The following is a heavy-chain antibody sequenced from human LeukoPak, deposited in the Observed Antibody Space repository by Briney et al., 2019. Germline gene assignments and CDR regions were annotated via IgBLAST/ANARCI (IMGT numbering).Heavy chain of an antibody. V-gene: IGHV1-69*05. Sequence: SVKVSCKASGGTFSSYAISWVRQAPGQGLEWMGGIIPIFGTANYAQKFQGRVTMTTDTSTSTAYMELRSLRSDDTAVYYCASRSIWFGEPYFDYWGQGTLVTVSS. D-gene: IGHD3-10*01. CDR3: ASRSIWFGEPYFDY. CDR1: GGTFSSYA. J-gene: IGHJ4*02. CDR2: IIPIFGTA.